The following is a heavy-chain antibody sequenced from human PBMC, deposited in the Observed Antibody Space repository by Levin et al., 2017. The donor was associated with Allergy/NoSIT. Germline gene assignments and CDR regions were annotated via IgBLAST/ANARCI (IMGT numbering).Heavy chain of an antibody. D-gene: IGHD6-19*01. CDR1: GFTFDDYA. CDR2: ISWNSGSI. J-gene: IGHJ4*02. Sequence: GGSLRLSCAASGFTFDDYAMHWVRQAPGKGLEWVSGISWNSGSIGYADSVKGRFTISRDNAKNSLYLQMNSLRAEDTALYYCAKDIGGEQWLETTGLFDYWGQGTLVTVSS. CDR3: AKDIGGEQWLETTGLFDY. V-gene: IGHV3-9*01.